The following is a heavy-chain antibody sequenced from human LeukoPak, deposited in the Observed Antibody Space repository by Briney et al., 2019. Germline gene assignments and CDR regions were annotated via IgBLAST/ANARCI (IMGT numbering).Heavy chain of an antibody. Sequence: PSASVKVSCKASGYTFTSYAMHWVRQAPGQRLEWMGWINAGNGNTKYSQKFQGRVTITADESTSTAYMELSSLRSEDTAVYYCATEAQYYYDSSGYVWGQGTLVAVSS. V-gene: IGHV1-3*01. CDR2: INAGNGNT. J-gene: IGHJ4*02. D-gene: IGHD3-22*01. CDR1: GYTFTSYA. CDR3: ATEAQYYYDSSGYV.